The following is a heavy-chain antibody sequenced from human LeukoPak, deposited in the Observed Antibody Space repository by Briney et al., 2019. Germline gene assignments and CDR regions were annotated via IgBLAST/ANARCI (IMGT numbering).Heavy chain of an antibody. D-gene: IGHD3-16*01. J-gene: IGHJ4*02. CDR3: AREMGDEGDY. CDR1: GFTVSSNY. Sequence: PGGSLRLSCAASGFTVSSNYMSWVRQAPGKGLEWVSIIYSDDTTYYADSVKGRFTISRHNSKNTLYLQMDSLKIEDTALYYCAREMGDEGDYRGQGTLVTVSS. V-gene: IGHV3-53*04. CDR2: IYSDDTT.